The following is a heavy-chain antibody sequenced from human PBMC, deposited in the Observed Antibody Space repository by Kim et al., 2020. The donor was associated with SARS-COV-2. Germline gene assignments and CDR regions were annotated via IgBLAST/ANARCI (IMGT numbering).Heavy chain of an antibody. CDR3: ARDLPLTAVGEILRAY. D-gene: IGHD3-9*01. V-gene: IGHV3-74*01. J-gene: IGHJ4*02. Sequence: GGSLRLSCETSGFSFTNYWMHWVRQAPGEGLVWVARINKDGSSTNYADSVKGRFTISRDNARNTLSLQMDSLRVEDTAMYYCARDLPLTAVGEILRAYWGRGTLVTVSS. CDR2: INKDGSST. CDR1: GFSFTNYW.